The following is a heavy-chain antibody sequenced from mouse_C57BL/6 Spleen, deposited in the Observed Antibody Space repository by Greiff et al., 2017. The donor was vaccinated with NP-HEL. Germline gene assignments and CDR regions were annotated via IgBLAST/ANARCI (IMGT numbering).Heavy chain of an antibody. CDR2: IYPGSGST. V-gene: IGHV1-55*01. Sequence: QVQLQQPGAELVKPGASVKMSCKASGYTFTSYWITWVKQRPGQGLEWIGDIYPGSGSTNYNEKFKSKATLTVDKSSSTAYMQLSSLTSEDSAVYYCARSGGAYWGQGTLVTVSA. J-gene: IGHJ3*01. CDR3: ARSGGAY. CDR1: GYTFTSYW.